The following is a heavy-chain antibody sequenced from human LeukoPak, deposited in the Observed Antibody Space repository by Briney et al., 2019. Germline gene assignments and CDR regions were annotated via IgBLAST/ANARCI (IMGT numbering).Heavy chain of an antibody. D-gene: IGHD6-13*01. CDR3: ARRAAAGKMAI. CDR1: GGSISSNSYY. J-gene: IGHJ3*02. V-gene: IGHV4-39*01. CDR2: VYYSGST. Sequence: SETLSLTCTVSGGSISSNSYYWGWIRQPPGKGLEWIGSVYYSGSTYYNPSLKSRVTISVDTSKDQFSLKLSSVTAADTAVYYCARRAAAGKMAIWGQGTMVTVSS.